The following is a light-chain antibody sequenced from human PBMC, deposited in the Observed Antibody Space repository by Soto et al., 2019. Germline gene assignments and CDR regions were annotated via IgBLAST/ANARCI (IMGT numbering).Light chain of an antibody. V-gene: IGLV4-60*02. J-gene: IGLJ3*02. CDR2: LEGSGSY. Sequence: QSVLTQSSSASASLGSSVKLTCTLSSGHSSYIIAWHQQQPGKAPRYLMKLEGSGSYNKASGVPDRFSGSSSGADRYLTISNLQFEDEADYYCETWDSNTHTVFGGGTKLTVL. CDR3: ETWDSNTHTV. CDR1: SGHSSYI.